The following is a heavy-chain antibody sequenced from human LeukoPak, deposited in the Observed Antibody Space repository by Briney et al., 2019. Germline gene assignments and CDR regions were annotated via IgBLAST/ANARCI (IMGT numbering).Heavy chain of an antibody. Sequence: GESLKISCKGSGYSFTSYWIGWVRQMPGKGLEWMGIIYPDDSDTRYSPSFQGQVTISADKSISTACLQWSSLKASDTAMYYCARRSYCYSTSCYGYWFDSWGQGTLVTVSS. CDR3: ARRSYCYSTSCYGYWFDS. V-gene: IGHV5-51*01. J-gene: IGHJ5*01. D-gene: IGHD2-2*01. CDR2: IYPDDSDT. CDR1: GYSFTSYW.